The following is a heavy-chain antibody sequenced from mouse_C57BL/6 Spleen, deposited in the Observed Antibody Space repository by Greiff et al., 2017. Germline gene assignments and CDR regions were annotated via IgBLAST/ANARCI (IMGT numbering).Heavy chain of an antibody. CDR1: GFSLTSYG. V-gene: IGHV2-6*01. CDR3: ASLSSYGSSQAWFAY. J-gene: IGHJ3*01. Sequence: QVQLKESGPGLVAPSQSLSITCTVSGFSLTSYGVDWVRPSPGKGLEWLGVIWGVGSTNYNSALKSRLSSSKDNSKSQVFLKMNSLQTDDTAMYYCASLSSYGSSQAWFAYWGQGTLVTVSA. CDR2: IWGVGST. D-gene: IGHD1-1*01.